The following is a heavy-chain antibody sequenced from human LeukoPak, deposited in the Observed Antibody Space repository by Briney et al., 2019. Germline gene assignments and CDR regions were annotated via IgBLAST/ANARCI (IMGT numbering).Heavy chain of an antibody. CDR1: GGSISSYY. D-gene: IGHD3-9*01. Sequence: SETLSLTCTVSGGSISSYYWSWIRQPPGKGLEWIGYIYNSGSTNYNPSLKSRVTISVDTSKNQFSLKVSSVTAADTAVYYCARDRADILTGYQMYYFDYWGQGTLVTVSS. J-gene: IGHJ4*02. V-gene: IGHV4-59*01. CDR3: ARDRADILTGYQMYYFDY. CDR2: IYNSGST.